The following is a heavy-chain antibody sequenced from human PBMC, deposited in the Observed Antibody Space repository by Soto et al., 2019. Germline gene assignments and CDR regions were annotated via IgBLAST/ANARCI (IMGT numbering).Heavy chain of an antibody. CDR2: IDPSDSQT. CDR3: ARQIYDSDTGPNFQYYFDS. J-gene: IGHJ4*02. D-gene: IGHD3-22*01. Sequence: GESLKISCKGSGYSFAGYWITWVRQKPGKGLEWMGRIDPSDSQTYYSPSFRGHVTISVTKSITTVFLQWSSLRASDTVMYYCARQIYDSDTGPNFQYYFDSWGQGTPVTVSS. V-gene: IGHV5-10-1*01. CDR1: GYSFAGYW.